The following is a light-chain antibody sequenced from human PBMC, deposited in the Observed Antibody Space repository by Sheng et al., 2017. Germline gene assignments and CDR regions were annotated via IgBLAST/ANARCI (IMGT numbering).Light chain of an antibody. V-gene: IGKV4-1*01. CDR2: WAS. J-gene: IGKJ1*01. CDR3: QQYYSTPWT. Sequence: DIVMTQSPDSLAVSLGERATINCKSSQSLLYSSNNKNYLAWYQQKPGQPPKLLIYWASTRESGVPDRISGSGSGTDFTLTISSLQAEDVAVYYCQQYYSTPWTFGQGPRWKSN. CDR1: QSLLYSSNNKNY.